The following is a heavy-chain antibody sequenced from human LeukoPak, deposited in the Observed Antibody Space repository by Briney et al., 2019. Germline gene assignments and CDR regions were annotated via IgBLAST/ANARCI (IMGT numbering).Heavy chain of an antibody. CDR2: IYPGDSDT. V-gene: IGHV5-51*01. CDR3: ARRGLGYDSSGYYSAEYFQH. CDR1: GYSFTSYW. Sequence: GESLKISCKGSGYSFTSYWIGWVRQMPGKGLEWMGIIYPGDSDTRYSPSFQVQVTISADKSISTAYLQWSSLKASDTAMYYCARRGLGYDSSGYYSAEYFQHWGQGTLVTVSS. D-gene: IGHD3-22*01. J-gene: IGHJ1*01.